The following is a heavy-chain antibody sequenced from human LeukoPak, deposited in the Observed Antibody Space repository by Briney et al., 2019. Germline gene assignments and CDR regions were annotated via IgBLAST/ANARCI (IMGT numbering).Heavy chain of an antibody. J-gene: IGHJ6*02. Sequence: PGGSLRLSCAASGFTVSSNYMSWVRQAPGKGLEWVSVIYSGGSTYYADSVKGRFTISRDNSKNTLYLQMNSLRAEDTAVYYCARDRRYSYGTLYYYYGMDVWGQGTTVTVSS. CDR2: IYSGGST. D-gene: IGHD5-18*01. CDR3: ARDRRYSYGTLYYYYGMDV. CDR1: GFTVSSNY. V-gene: IGHV3-66*01.